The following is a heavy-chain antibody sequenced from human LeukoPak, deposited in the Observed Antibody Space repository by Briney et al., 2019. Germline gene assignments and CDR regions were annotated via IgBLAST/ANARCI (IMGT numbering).Heavy chain of an antibody. CDR2: ISGSGGST. D-gene: IGHD4-11*01. CDR1: GFTFSSYA. Sequence: GGSLRLCCAASGFTFSSYAMNWVRQAPGKGLEWVSGISGSGGSTYYADSVKGRFTISRDNSKNTLYLQMNSLRAEDTAVYYCAKKAYSDFMWYFDYWGQGTLVTVSS. CDR3: AKKAYSDFMWYFDY. J-gene: IGHJ4*02. V-gene: IGHV3-23*01.